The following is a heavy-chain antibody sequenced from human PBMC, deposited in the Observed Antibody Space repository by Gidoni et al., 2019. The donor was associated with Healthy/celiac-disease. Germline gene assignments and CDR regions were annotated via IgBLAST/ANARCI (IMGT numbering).Heavy chain of an antibody. J-gene: IGHJ4*02. CDR3: ARLVGAFDY. Sequence: QLQLQESGPGLVKPSETLSLTCTVPGGSISSSSYYWGWIRQPPGKGLEWIGSIYYSGSTYYNPSLNSRVTISVDTSKNQFSLKLSSVTAADTAVYYCARLVGAFDYWGQGTLVTVSS. V-gene: IGHV4-39*01. CDR1: GGSISSSSYY. D-gene: IGHD1-26*01. CDR2: IYYSGST.